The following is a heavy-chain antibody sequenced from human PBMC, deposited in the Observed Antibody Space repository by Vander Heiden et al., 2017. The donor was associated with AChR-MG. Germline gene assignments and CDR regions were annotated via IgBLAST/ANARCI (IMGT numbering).Heavy chain of an antibody. V-gene: IGHV3-23*01. CDR1: GFTFRSYA. CDR3: ATLGGGFGELFNYVSHQLDN. CDR2: ISSSGGST. Sequence: EVQLLESGGGLVQPGGSLRLSCAAPGFTFRSYAITGVRQAPGNGLGWVSVISSSGGSTYYADSVKGQFTISRDNSKNTLYLQMNSLRAEDTAVYYCATLGGGFGELFNYVSHQLDNWGQGTLVTVSS. D-gene: IGHD3-10*01. J-gene: IGHJ4*02.